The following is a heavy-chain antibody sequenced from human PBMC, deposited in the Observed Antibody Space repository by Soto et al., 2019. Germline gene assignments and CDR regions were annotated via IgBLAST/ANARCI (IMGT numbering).Heavy chain of an antibody. CDR3: ARGPVTAG. Sequence: GRCPGPSRSAPGLTFGDYSMNWVRQAPGKGLEWVGNIKGDGSDVHYVVSVRGRFTISRDKAENLIHLQMNNLGGEYPAMYSCARGPVTAGWGRG. CDR1: GLTFGDYS. V-gene: IGHV3-7*03. J-gene: IGHJ4*02. CDR2: IKGDGSDV.